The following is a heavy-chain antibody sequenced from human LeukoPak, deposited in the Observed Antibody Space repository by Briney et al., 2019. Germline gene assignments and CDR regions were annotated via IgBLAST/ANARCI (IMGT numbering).Heavy chain of an antibody. CDR2: INPSGGST. D-gene: IGHD2-2*01. V-gene: IGHV1-46*01. J-gene: IGHJ5*02. CDR1: GYTFTSYY. CDR3: VRGEYCSSTSCLTFDP. Sequence: ASVKVSCKASGYTFTSYYMHWVRQAPGQGLEWMGIINPSGGSTSYAQKFQGRVTMTRDTSTSTVYMELSSLRSEDTAVYYCVRGEYCSSTSCLTFDPWGQGTLVTVSS.